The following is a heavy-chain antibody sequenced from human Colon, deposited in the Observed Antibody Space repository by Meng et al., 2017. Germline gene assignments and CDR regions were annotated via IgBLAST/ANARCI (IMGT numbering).Heavy chain of an antibody. V-gene: IGHV3-30*01. CDR3: ARDRIAVAPNYYYGMDV. CDR1: GFTFSSYA. D-gene: IGHD6-19*01. CDR2: ISYDGSNK. J-gene: IGHJ6*02. Sequence: GESLKISCAASGFTFSSYAMHWVRQAPGKGLEWVTVISYDGSNKYYADSVKGRFTISRDNSKNTLYLQMNSLRAEDTAVYYCARDRIAVAPNYYYGMDVWGQGTMVTVSS.